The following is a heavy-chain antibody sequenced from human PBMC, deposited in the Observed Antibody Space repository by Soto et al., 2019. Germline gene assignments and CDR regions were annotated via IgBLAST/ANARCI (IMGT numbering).Heavy chain of an antibody. D-gene: IGHD2-15*01. Sequence: GGSLRLSCAASGFTFDDYTMHWVRQAPGKGLEWVSLISWDGGSTYYADSVKGRFTISRDNSKNSLYLQMNSLRTEDTALYYCAKGAATSRRPPSYWGQGTLVTVSS. CDR3: AKGAATSRRPPSY. V-gene: IGHV3-43*01. CDR1: GFTFDDYT. J-gene: IGHJ4*02. CDR2: ISWDGGST.